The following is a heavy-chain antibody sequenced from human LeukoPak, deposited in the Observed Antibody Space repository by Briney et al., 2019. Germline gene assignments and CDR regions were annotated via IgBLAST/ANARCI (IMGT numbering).Heavy chain of an antibody. CDR3: ARDNVWFGEPRPINWFDP. D-gene: IGHD3-10*01. CDR2: IYYSGST. J-gene: IGHJ5*02. Sequence: PSETLSLTCTVSGVSISSYDWNWIRQPPGKGLEWIGYIYYSGSTNYNPSLKSRVTISVDTSKNQFSLKLSSVTAADTAVYYCARDNVWFGEPRPINWFDPWGQGTLVTVSS. V-gene: IGHV4-59*01. CDR1: GVSISSYD.